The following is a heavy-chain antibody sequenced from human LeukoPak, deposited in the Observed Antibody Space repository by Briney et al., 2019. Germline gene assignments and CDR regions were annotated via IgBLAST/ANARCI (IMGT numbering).Heavy chain of an antibody. D-gene: IGHD3-22*01. CDR1: GFTFSSYA. J-gene: IGHJ4*02. Sequence: PGGSLRLSCAASGFTFSSYAMTWVRQAPGKGLEWVSGISGSGGSTYYADSVKGRFTTSRDNSKNTLYLQMNSLRAEDTAVYYCAKGDRVVVITMVDYWGQGTLVTVSS. V-gene: IGHV3-23*01. CDR2: ISGSGGST. CDR3: AKGDRVVVITMVDY.